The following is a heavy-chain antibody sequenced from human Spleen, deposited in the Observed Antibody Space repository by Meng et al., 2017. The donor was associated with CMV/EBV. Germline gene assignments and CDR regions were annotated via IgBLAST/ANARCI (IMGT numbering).Heavy chain of an antibody. CDR1: GGSFSGYY. CDR2: INHSGST. V-gene: IGHV4-34*01. J-gene: IGHJ4*02. CDR3: ARGRRGYNS. Sequence: VRVQQWRAGLLKPSASLTPTCAVYGGSFSGYYWSWIRQPPGKGLEWIGEINHSGSTNYNPSLKSRVTISVDTSKNQFSLKLSSVTAADTAVYYCARGRRGYNSWGQGTLVTVSS. D-gene: IGHD5-24*01.